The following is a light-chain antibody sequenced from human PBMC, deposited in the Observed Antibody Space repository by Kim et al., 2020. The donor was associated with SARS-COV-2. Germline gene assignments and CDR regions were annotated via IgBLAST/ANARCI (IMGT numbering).Light chain of an antibody. CDR3: QHRSNWPPT. CDR1: QSVSTY. V-gene: IGKV3-11*01. CDR2: DAS. Sequence: DTVLTQFPATLSLSPGERATLSCRASQSVSTYLAWYQHKPGQPPRLLIHDASNRATGIPPRFSGSGSGTDFTLTISSLEPEDFAIYYCQHRSNWPPTFGGGTKLEI. J-gene: IGKJ4*01.